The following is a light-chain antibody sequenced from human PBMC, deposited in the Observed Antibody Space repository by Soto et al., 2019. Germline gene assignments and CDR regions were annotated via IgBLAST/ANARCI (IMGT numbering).Light chain of an antibody. CDR2: GNN. CDR3: ATWDDSLDVHV. V-gene: IGLV1-44*01. Sequence: QSVLTQPPSASGTPGQTITISCSGGSSNIGINTVSWYEHLPGTAPRLLIYGNNQRPSGVPDRFSGSKSGTSASLAISGFQSEDEAHYYCATWDDSLDVHVFGTGTQLTVL. J-gene: IGLJ1*01. CDR1: SSNIGINT.